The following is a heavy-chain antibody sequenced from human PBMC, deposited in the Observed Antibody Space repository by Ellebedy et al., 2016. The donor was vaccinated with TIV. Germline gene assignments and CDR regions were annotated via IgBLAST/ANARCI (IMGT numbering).Heavy chain of an antibody. Sequence: GESLKISCAVSGFTFSNYWMSWVRQAPGKGLEWVANINQYGSEKEYVDSVKGRFTISRDNAKNSLFLQMNSLRPEDTAVYYCARDLDYSSGWYGYYYGMDVWGQGTTVIVSS. D-gene: IGHD6-13*01. CDR2: INQYGSEK. V-gene: IGHV3-7*03. CDR3: ARDLDYSSGWYGYYYGMDV. J-gene: IGHJ6*02. CDR1: GFTFSNYW.